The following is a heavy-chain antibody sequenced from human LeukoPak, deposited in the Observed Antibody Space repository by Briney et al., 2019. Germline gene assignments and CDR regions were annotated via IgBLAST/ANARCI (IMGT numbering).Heavy chain of an antibody. CDR2: ISYDGSNK. V-gene: IGHV3-30-3*01. CDR3: ARVGRPWGNPDAFDI. J-gene: IGHJ3*02. CDR1: GFTFSSYA. D-gene: IGHD3-16*01. Sequence: GGSLRLSCAASGFTFSSYAMHWVRQAPGKGLEWVAVISYDGSNKYYADSVKGRFTISRDNSKNTLYLQMNSLRAEDTAVYYCARVGRPWGNPDAFDIWGQGTMVTVSS.